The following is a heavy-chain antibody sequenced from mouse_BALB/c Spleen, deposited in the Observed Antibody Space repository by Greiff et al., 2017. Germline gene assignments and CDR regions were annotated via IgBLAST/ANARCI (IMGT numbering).Heavy chain of an antibody. CDR3: ARYGNYGGYYAMDY. CDR1: GYSITSGYY. J-gene: IGHJ4*01. CDR2: ISYDGSN. V-gene: IGHV3-6*02. Sequence: EVKLMESGPGLVKPSQSLSLTCSVTGYSITSGYYWNWIRQFPGNKLEWMGYISYDGSNNYNPSLKNRISITRDTSKNQFFLKLISVTTEDTATYYCARYGNYGGYYAMDYWGQGTSVTVSS. D-gene: IGHD2-10*02.